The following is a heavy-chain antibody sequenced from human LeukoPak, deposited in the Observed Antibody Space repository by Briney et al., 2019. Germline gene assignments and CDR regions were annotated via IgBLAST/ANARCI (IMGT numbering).Heavy chain of an antibody. D-gene: IGHD1-26*01. V-gene: IGHV1-69*05. Sequence: SVKVSCKASGGTFSSYAISWVRQAPGQGLEWMGGITPIFGTANYAQKFQGRVTITTDESTSTAYMELSSLRSEDTAVYYCARAPWELHPAGYYYYYMDIWGKGTTVTVSS. CDR1: GGTFSSYA. CDR3: ARAPWELHPAGYYYYYMDI. CDR2: ITPIFGTA. J-gene: IGHJ6*03.